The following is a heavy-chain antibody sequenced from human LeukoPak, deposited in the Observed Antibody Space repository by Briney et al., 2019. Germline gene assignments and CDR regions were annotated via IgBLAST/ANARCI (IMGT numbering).Heavy chain of an antibody. D-gene: IGHD1-26*01. Sequence: SETLSLTCTVSAGSISSYYWNWIRQPPGKGLEWIGYIYYSGITNYNPSLKSRVTISVGTSKSQFSLTLTSVTAADTALYYCARAGRWEGRPHAFDIWGQGTMVTVSS. V-gene: IGHV4-59*01. CDR1: AGSISSYY. J-gene: IGHJ3*02. CDR2: IYYSGIT. CDR3: ARAGRWEGRPHAFDI.